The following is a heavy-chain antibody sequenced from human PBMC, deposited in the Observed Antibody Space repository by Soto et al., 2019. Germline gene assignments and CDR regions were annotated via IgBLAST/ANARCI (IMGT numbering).Heavy chain of an antibody. V-gene: IGHV3-23*01. D-gene: IGHD2-2*02. Sequence: PGGSLRLSCVASGFTFRNHAMTWVRQAPGKGLEWVSGISGSGTMKYYADSVRGHFIISRENAKNTLHLQMDNLRVEDTAVYYWAKEAEENEQVPIPGDNWGQGTLVTVSS. J-gene: IGHJ4*02. CDR3: AKEAEENEQVPIPGDN. CDR1: GFTFRNHA. CDR2: ISGSGTMK.